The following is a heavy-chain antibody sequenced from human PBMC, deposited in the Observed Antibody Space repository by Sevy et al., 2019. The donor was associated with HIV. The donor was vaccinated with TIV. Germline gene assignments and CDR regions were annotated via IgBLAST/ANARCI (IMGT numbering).Heavy chain of an antibody. D-gene: IGHD1-1*01. J-gene: IGHJ1*01. Sequence: GGSLRLSCAASGFTFSSFSMHWVRQAPGKGLEWVATISYDGSNKYYADSVKGRFTISRDNSKNSLYLQMNSLRAEDTAVYCCALERLFSNVAEYFQNWGQVTLVTVSS. CDR3: ALERLFSNVAEYFQN. CDR2: ISYDGSNK. CDR1: GFTFSSFS. V-gene: IGHV3-30-3*01.